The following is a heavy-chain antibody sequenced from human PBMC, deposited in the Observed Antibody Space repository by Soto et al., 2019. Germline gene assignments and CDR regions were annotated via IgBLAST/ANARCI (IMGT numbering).Heavy chain of an antibody. CDR2: ILYDGSDK. D-gene: IGHD3-10*01. CDR1: GFTFSSYG. J-gene: IGHJ4*02. V-gene: IGHV3-30*18. CDR3: AKAGGGFGDFVHH. Sequence: SLRLSCAASGFTFSSYGKHWVRQAPGKGLEWVTGILYDGSDKYYADSVKGRFTTSRENSKNTLYLQMNSLRTEDSAVYYCAKAGGGFGDFVHHWGQGTPVTVSS.